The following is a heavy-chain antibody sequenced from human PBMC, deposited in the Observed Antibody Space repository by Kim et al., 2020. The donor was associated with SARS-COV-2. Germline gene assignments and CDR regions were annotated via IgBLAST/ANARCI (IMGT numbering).Heavy chain of an antibody. CDR3: AKAYSAYWYFDY. J-gene: IGHJ4*02. CDR2: IDGSGSGT. Sequence: GGSLRLSCAASGFTFSSYAMNWVRQAPGKGLEWVSSIDGSGSGTYYASSVKGRFTIPRDNSKNTLFLQMNTLRAEDTAVYYCAKAYSAYWYFDYWGQGTLVTVSS. CDR1: GFTFSSYA. V-gene: IGHV3-23*01. D-gene: IGHD6-13*01.